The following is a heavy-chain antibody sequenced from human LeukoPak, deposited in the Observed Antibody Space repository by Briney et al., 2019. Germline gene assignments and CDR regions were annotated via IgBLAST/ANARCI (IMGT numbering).Heavy chain of an antibody. J-gene: IGHJ4*02. Sequence: GGSLRLSCAASGFTFDDYAMHWVRQAPGKGLEWVSGISWNSGSIGYADSVKGRFTISRDNAKNSLYLQLNRLRAGDTALYYCAKARTGYSSSCDYWGQGTLVPVSS. CDR2: ISWNSGSI. V-gene: IGHV3-9*01. D-gene: IGHD6-13*01. CDR3: AKARTGYSSSCDY. CDR1: GFTFDDYA.